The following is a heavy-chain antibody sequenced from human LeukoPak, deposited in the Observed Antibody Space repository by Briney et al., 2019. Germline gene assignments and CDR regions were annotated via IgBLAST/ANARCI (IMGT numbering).Heavy chain of an antibody. V-gene: IGHV4-59*01. J-gene: IGHJ4*02. CDR2: IYNIGNT. D-gene: IGHD3-3*01. CDR1: GGSISSYY. CDR3: ARALRTRIDY. Sequence: SETLSLTCTVSGGSISSYYWNWIRQPPGKGLEWIGYIYNIGNTNYNLSLKSRVTVSVDTSKNQFFLSLTSVTAADTAVYYRARALRTRIDYWGQGTLVTVSS.